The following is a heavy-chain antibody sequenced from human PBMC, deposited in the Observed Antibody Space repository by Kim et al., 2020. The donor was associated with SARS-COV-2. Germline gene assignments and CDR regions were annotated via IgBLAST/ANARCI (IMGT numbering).Heavy chain of an antibody. CDR2: ISGSGDNT. CDR1: GFTFSSSA. V-gene: IGHV3-23*01. D-gene: IGHD3-10*01. J-gene: IGHJ4*02. CDR3: AKDLWFSAQLYYYGSGRGGY. Sequence: GGSLRLSCAVSGFTFSSSAMSWVRQAPGKGLEWVSAISGSGDNTYYADSVKGRFTISRDNSKNTLYLQMNSLRAEDTAVYYCAKDLWFSAQLYYYGSGRGGYWGQGTLVTVSS.